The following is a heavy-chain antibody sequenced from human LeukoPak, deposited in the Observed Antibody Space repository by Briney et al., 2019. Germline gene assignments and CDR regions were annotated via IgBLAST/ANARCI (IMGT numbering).Heavy chain of an antibody. J-gene: IGHJ3*02. CDR2: IIPIFGTA. V-gene: IGHV1-69*05. CDR3: ARGGYGSGSYYYAFDI. D-gene: IGHD3-10*01. Sequence: SSVKVSYKASGGTFSSYAISWVRQAPGQGLEWMEGIIPIFGTANYAQQFQGRVTITTDESTSTAYMELSSLRSEDTAVYYCARGGYGSGSYYYAFDIWGQGTMVTVS. CDR1: GGTFSSYA.